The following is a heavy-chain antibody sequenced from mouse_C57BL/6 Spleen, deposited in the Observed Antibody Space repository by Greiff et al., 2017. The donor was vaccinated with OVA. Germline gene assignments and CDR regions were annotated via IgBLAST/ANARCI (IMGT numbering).Heavy chain of an antibody. J-gene: IGHJ2*01. CDR2: IRSKSSNYAT. CDR1: GFTFNTYA. CDR3: VREGENGYYFDY. D-gene: IGHD2-2*01. Sequence: EVQGVESGGGLVQPKGSLKLSCAASGFTFNTYAMHWVRQAPGKGLEWVARIRSKSSNYATYYADSVKDRFTISRDDSQSMLYLQMNNLKTEDTAMYYGVREGENGYYFDYWGQGTTLTVSS. V-gene: IGHV10-3*01.